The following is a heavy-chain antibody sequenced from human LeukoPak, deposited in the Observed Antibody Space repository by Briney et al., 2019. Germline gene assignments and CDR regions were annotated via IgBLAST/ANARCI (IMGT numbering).Heavy chain of an antibody. J-gene: IGHJ4*02. CDR1: GGTFSSYA. Sequence: ASVKVSCKASGGTFSSYAISWVRQAPGQGLEWMGGIIPIFGTANYAQKFQGRVTITTDESTSTAYMELSSLRSEDTAVYYCAGGGYDSSGYYFYFDYWGQGTLVTVSS. D-gene: IGHD3-22*01. CDR2: IIPIFGTA. CDR3: AGGGYDSSGYYFYFDY. V-gene: IGHV1-69*05.